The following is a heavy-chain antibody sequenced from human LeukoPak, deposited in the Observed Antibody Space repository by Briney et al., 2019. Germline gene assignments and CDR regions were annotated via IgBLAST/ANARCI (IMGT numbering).Heavy chain of an antibody. J-gene: IGHJ6*03. D-gene: IGHD2-2*01. CDR1: GFTFSSYS. CDR3: ASLGYCSSTSCFLYYYYYYMDV. V-gene: IGHV3-21*04. Sequence: GGSLRLSCAASGFTFSSYSMNWVRQAPGKGLEWVSSISSSSSYIYYADSVKGRFTISRDNAKNSLYLQMNSLRAEDTAVYYCASLGYCSSTSCFLYYYYYYMDVWGKGTTVTVSS. CDR2: ISSSSSYI.